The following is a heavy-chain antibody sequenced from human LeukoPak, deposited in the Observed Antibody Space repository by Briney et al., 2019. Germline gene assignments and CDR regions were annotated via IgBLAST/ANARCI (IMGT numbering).Heavy chain of an antibody. CDR2: IYPGDSDT. D-gene: IGHD2-2*03. V-gene: IGHV5-51*01. J-gene: IGHJ4*02. CDR1: GYSFTSYW. Sequence: GESLKISCKGSGYSFTSYWIGWVRQMPGKGLEWMGIIYPGDSDTRYSPSFQGQVTISADKSISTAYLQWSSLKASDTAMYYCARWGPGYCSSTSCATDYWGQGTLVTVSS. CDR3: ARWGPGYCSSTSCATDY.